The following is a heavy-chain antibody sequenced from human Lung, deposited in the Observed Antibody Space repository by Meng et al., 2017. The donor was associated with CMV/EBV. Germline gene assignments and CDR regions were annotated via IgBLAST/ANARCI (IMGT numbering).Heavy chain of an antibody. Sequence: GEXXTISCAASGFTFDDYGMSWVRQAPGKGLEWVSGINWNGGSTGYADSVKGRFTISRDNAKNSLYLQMNSLRAEDTALNHCGSGYYYYGMDVWGQGTTVTSP. CDR2: INWNGGST. CDR3: GSGYYYYGMDV. J-gene: IGHJ6*02. CDR1: GFTFDDYG. V-gene: IGHV3-20*01.